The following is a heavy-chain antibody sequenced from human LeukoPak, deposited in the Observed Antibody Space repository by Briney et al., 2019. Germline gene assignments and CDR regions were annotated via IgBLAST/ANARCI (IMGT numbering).Heavy chain of an antibody. CDR3: ARDVYSGSYRYGMDV. J-gene: IGHJ6*02. D-gene: IGHD1-26*01. Sequence: SVKVSCKASGGTFSSYAISWVRQAPGQGLEWMGGIIPIFGTANYAQKLQGRVTMTTDTSTSTAYMELRSLRSDDTAVYYCARDVYSGSYRYGMDVWGQGTTVTVSS. CDR1: GGTFSSYA. CDR2: IIPIFGTA. V-gene: IGHV1-69*05.